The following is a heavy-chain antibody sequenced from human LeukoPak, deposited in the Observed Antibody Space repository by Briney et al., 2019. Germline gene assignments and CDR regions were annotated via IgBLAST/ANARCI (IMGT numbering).Heavy chain of an antibody. J-gene: IGHJ4*02. V-gene: IGHV4-30-4*01. CDR3: ARVSAAADAVDY. CDR2: IYYSGST. Sequence: PSETLSLTCTVSGGSISSGDYYWSWIRQPPGKGLEWIGYIYYSGSTYYNPSLKSRVPISVDTSKNQFSLKLSSVTAADTAVYYCARVSAAADAVDYWGQGTLVTVSS. D-gene: IGHD6-13*01. CDR1: GGSISSGDYY.